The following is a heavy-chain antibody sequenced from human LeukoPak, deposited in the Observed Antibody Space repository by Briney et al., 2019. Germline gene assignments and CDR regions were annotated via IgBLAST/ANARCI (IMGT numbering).Heavy chain of an antibody. CDR1: GFTFTSSG. CDR2: MYYDGISK. V-gene: IGHV3-33*01. D-gene: IGHD2-15*01. CDR3: ARDVYYSGGSCLYFDY. Sequence: GGSLRLSCAASGFTFTSSGMHWVRQAPGKGLEWVAVMYYDGISKYYADSVKGRFTISRDNSMNTLYLQMNSLRAEDTAVYFCARDVYYSGGSCLYFDYWGQGTLVTVSS. J-gene: IGHJ4*02.